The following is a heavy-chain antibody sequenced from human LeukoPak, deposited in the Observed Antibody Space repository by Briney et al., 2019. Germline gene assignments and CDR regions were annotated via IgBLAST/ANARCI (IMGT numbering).Heavy chain of an antibody. D-gene: IGHD3-16*01. CDR2: IYYSGST. J-gene: IGHJ5*02. Sequence: PSETLSLTCTVSGGSISSYYWSWIRQPPGKGLEWIGYIYYSGSTNYNPSLKSPVTISVDTSKNQFSLKLSSVTAADTAVYYCARAGTYYDYVWGPPHWFDPWGQGTLVTVSS. V-gene: IGHV4-59*01. CDR3: ARAGTYYDYVWGPPHWFDP. CDR1: GGSISSYY.